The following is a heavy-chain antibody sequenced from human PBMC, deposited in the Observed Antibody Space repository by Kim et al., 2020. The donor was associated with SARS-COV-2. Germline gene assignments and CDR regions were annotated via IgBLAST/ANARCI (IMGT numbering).Heavy chain of an antibody. CDR3: ARGWEAVAGYNWLDP. D-gene: IGHD6-19*01. CDR1: GGSISSDY. CDR2: IYYSGST. J-gene: IGHJ5*02. V-gene: IGHV4-59*01. Sequence: SETLSLTCTVSGGSISSDYWSWIRQPPGKGLEWIGYIYYSGSTNYNPSLKSRVTISVDTSKNQFSLKLSSVTAADTAVYYCARGWEAVAGYNWLDPWGQG.